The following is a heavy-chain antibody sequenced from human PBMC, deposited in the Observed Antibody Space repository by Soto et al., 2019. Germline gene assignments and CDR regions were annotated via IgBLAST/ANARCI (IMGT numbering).Heavy chain of an antibody. CDR1: GVTLSSYI. CDR2: IIPILGIA. J-gene: IGHJ5*02. V-gene: IGHV1-69*02. D-gene: IGHD2-2*01. Sequence: QVQLVQSGAEVKKPGSSVKVSCKASGVTLSSYIVNWVRQAPGQGLEWMGRIIPILGIANYAQKFQGRVTLTADKFTSTDYMGLCSARDEGTGVYYCAAGGCSITNCSVTWFATWGAGALVTASS. CDR3: AAGGCSITNCSVTWFAT.